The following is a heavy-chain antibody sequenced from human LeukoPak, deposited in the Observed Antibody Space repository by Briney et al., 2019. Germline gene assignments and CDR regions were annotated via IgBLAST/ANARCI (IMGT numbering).Heavy chain of an antibody. CDR2: INWNGGST. D-gene: IGHD3-22*01. Sequence: GGSLRLSCAASGFTFDDYGMSWVRQAPGKGLEWVSGINWNGGSTGYADSVKGRFTISRDNSKKTLYLQMNSLRPEDTAVYYCAKGFSVYYYESRVLDYWGQGTLVTVSS. V-gene: IGHV3-20*04. CDR3: AKGFSVYYYESRVLDY. J-gene: IGHJ4*02. CDR1: GFTFDDYG.